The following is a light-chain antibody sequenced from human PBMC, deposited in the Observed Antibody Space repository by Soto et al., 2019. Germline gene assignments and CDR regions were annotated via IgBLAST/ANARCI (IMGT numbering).Light chain of an antibody. CDR1: QSVSSN. V-gene: IGKV3-15*01. Sequence: EIVMTQSPATLSVSPGERATVSCRASQSVSSNLAWYQQKPGQAPRLLIYDASTRATGIPARFSGSGSGTEFTLTISSLQSEDFAVYYCHHYHAWPPKQYTFGPGTKLEIK. CDR3: HHYHAWPPKQYT. J-gene: IGKJ2*01. CDR2: DAS.